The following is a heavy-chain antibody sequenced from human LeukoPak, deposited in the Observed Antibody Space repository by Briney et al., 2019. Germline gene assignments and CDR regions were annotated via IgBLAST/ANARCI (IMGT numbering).Heavy chain of an antibody. Sequence: SETLSLTCTVSGGSISSYYWRWIRQPAGKGLEWIGRIYTSGSTNYNPSLKSRVTMSVDTSKNQFSLKLGSVTAADTAVYYCASLPSDYPDPDAFDIWGQGTMVTVSS. CDR2: IYTSGST. D-gene: IGHD4-17*01. J-gene: IGHJ3*02. CDR3: ASLPSDYPDPDAFDI. CDR1: GGSISSYY. V-gene: IGHV4-4*07.